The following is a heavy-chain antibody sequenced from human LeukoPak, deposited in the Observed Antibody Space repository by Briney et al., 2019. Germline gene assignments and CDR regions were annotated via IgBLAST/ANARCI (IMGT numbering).Heavy chain of an antibody. J-gene: IGHJ4*02. CDR2: IYTSGST. Sequence: PSQTLSLTCTVSGGSISSGSYDWSRIRQPAGKGLEWIGRIYTSGSTNYNPSRKTRVTISVDTSKNQFSLKLSSVTAADTAVYYCARARITMDGFDYWGQGTLVTVSS. V-gene: IGHV4-61*02. D-gene: IGHD3-10*01. CDR1: GGSISSGSYD. CDR3: ARARITMDGFDY.